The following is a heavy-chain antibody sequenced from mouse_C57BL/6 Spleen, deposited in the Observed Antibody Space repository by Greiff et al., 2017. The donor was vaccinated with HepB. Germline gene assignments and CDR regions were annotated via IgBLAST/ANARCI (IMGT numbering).Heavy chain of an antibody. D-gene: IGHD1-1*01. V-gene: IGHV1-59*01. CDR2: IDPSDSYT. CDR3: ARRGLEYYGSSLGY. J-gene: IGHJ2*01. Sequence: QVQLQQPGAELVRPGTSVKLSCKASGYTFTSYWMHWVKQRPGQGLEWIGVIDPSDSYTNYNQKFKGKATLTVDTSSSTAYMQLSSLTSEDSAVYYCARRGLEYYGSSLGYWGQGTTLTVSS. CDR1: GYTFTSYW.